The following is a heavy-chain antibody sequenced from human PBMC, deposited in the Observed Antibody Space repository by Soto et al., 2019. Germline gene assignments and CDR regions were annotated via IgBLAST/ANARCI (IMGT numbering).Heavy chain of an antibody. CDR1: GYTFTNYG. J-gene: IGHJ1*01. Sequence: GASVKVSCKASGYTFTNYGVSWMRQAPGQGLEWMGWISAYNGNTNYAQKLQGRVTMTTDTSTSTAYMELRTLRSDDTAVYYCARDDFGDYVAYFRYWGQGTLVTVSS. V-gene: IGHV1-18*01. D-gene: IGHD4-17*01. CDR2: ISAYNGNT. CDR3: ARDDFGDYVAYFRY.